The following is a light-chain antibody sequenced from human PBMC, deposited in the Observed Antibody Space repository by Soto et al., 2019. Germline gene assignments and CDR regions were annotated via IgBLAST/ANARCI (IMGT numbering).Light chain of an antibody. CDR3: SSYTTSNTRQIV. CDR1: SSDVGGYNY. CDR2: DVS. J-gene: IGLJ1*01. V-gene: IGLV2-14*03. Sequence: QSALTQPASVSGSPGQSITISCTGTSSDVGGYNYVSWYQHHPGKAPKLMIFDVSNRPSWVSNRFSGSKSGNTATLTISGLQPEDEADYYCSSYTTSNTRQIVFGTGTKLTVL.